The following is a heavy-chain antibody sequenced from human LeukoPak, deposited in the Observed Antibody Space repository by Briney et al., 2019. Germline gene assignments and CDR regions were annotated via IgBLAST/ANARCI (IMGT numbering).Heavy chain of an antibody. CDR3: ARERTQGYFDY. CDR2: IYYSGST. V-gene: IGHV4-39*01. Sequence: SETLSLTCTVSGGSLSSSSYYWGWFRQPPGTGLEWLGSIYYSGSTYYNPSLKSRVTISVDTSKNQFSLKLSSVTAADTAVYYCARERTQGYFDYWGQGTLVTVSS. CDR1: GGSLSSSSYY. D-gene: IGHD1-14*01. J-gene: IGHJ4*02.